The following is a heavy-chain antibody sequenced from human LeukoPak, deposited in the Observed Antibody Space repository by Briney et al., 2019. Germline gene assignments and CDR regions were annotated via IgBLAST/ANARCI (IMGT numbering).Heavy chain of an antibody. D-gene: IGHD7-27*01. V-gene: IGHV4-59*08. Sequence: SETLSLTCTVSGGSISSYYWSWIRQRPGKGLERIGYIYYSGSTNYNPSLKSRVTISVDTSKNQFTLQLISVTVADTAVYYCARHTGGWGSFDYWGQGTLVTVSS. J-gene: IGHJ4*01. CDR1: GGSISSYY. CDR2: IYYSGST. CDR3: ARHTGGWGSFDY.